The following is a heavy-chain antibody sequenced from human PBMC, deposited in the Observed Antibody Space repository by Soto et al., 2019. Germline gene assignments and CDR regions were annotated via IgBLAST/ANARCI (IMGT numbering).Heavy chain of an antibody. CDR1: GGSISSGGYY. J-gene: IGHJ4*02. CDR3: ARDLRLSAAGYYFDY. D-gene: IGHD6-13*01. CDR2: IYYSGST. V-gene: IGHV4-31*03. Sequence: SETLSLTCTVSGGSISSGGYYWSWIRQHPGKGLEWIGYIYYSGSTYYNPSLKSRVTISVDTSKNQFSLKLSSVTAADTAVYYCARDLRLSAAGYYFDYWGQGTLVTVSS.